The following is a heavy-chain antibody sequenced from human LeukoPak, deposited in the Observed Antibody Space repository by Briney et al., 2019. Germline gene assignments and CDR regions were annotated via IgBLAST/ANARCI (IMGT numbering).Heavy chain of an antibody. CDR2: IWNDGSKT. V-gene: IGHV3-33*08. D-gene: IGHD4-17*01. J-gene: IGHJ4*02. Sequence: GGSLRLSCAASGFTFSSFGIHWVRQAPGKGLEWVAVIWNDGSKTNYVDSVKGRFTISRDNSKNTLYLQLNSPRAEDTAVYYCARETGLRTFDNWGQGTLVTVSS. CDR3: ARETGLRTFDN. CDR1: GFTFSSFG.